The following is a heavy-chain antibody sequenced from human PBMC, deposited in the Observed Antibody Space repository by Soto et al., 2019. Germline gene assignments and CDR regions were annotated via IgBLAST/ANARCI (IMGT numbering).Heavy chain of an antibody. CDR1: GYTFTSYG. D-gene: IGHD3-10*01. J-gene: IGHJ4*02. Sequence: ASVKVSCKASGYTFTSYGISWVRQAPGQGREWMGWISAYNGNTNYAQKLQGRVTMTTDTSTSTAYMELRSLRSDDTAVYYCARDRTYYYGSGIQGYFDYWGQGTLVTVSS. V-gene: IGHV1-18*01. CDR3: ARDRTYYYGSGIQGYFDY. CDR2: ISAYNGNT.